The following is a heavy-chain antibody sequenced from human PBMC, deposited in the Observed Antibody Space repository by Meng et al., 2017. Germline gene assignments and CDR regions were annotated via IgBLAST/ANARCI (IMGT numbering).Heavy chain of an antibody. CDR2: INPSGGST. D-gene: IGHD5-18*01. Sequence: ASVKVSCKASGYTFTSYYIHWVRQAAGQGLEWMGIINPSGGSTSYAQKFQGRVTMTRDTSTSTVYMELSSLRSEDTAVYYCARSGYSYGPWHYFDYWGQGTLVTVSS. J-gene: IGHJ4*02. V-gene: IGHV1-46*01. CDR1: GYTFTSYY. CDR3: ARSGYSYGPWHYFDY.